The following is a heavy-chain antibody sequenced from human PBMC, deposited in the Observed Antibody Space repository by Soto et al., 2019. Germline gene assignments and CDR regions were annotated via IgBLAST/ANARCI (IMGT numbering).Heavy chain of an antibody. Sequence: GASVKVSCKASGGTFSSYAISWVRQAPGQGLEWMGGIIPIFGTANYAQKFQGRVTITADESTSTAYMELSSLRSEDTAVYYCARASEYYDSPYYGMDVWGQGTTVTVSS. CDR3: ARASEYYDSPYYGMDV. CDR2: IIPIFGTA. CDR1: GGTFSSYA. J-gene: IGHJ6*02. D-gene: IGHD3-3*01. V-gene: IGHV1-69*13.